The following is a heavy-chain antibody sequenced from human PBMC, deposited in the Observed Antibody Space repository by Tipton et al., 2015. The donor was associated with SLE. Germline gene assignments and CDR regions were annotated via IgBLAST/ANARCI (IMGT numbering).Heavy chain of an antibody. J-gene: IGHJ4*02. CDR3: ARSGSSNFDPPDF. CDR2: ISDSGST. Sequence: TLSLTCTVSGGSISSHYWSWIRQPPGKGLEQIGYISDSGSTSYNPSLRSRVTISVDTSKNQFFLKLNSVTAADTAVYYCARSGSSNFDPPDFWGQGTLATVSS. D-gene: IGHD4-11*01. V-gene: IGHV4-59*11. CDR1: GGSISSHY.